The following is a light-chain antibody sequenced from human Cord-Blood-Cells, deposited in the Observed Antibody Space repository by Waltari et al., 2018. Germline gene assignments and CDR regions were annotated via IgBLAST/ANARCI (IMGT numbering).Light chain of an antibody. CDR1: KLGDKY. V-gene: IGLV3-1*01. CDR3: QVWDSSTAHVV. Sequence: SYELTQPPSVSVSPGQTASITCSGDKLGDKYACWYQQKPGQSPVLVIYQDSKRPSGSPERFSGSNSGNTATLTISGTQAMDEADYYCQVWDSSTAHVVFGGGTKLTVL. CDR2: QDS. J-gene: IGLJ2*01.